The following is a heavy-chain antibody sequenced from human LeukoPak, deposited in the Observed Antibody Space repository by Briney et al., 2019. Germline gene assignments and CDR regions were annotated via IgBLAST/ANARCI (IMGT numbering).Heavy chain of an antibody. CDR2: IYSGGST. CDR3: ARVPYGNYHYYYMDV. J-gene: IGHJ6*03. Sequence: PGGSLRLSCAASGFTVGTNYMSWVRQAPGKGLEWVSLIYSGGSTYYANSVKGRFTISRDNSKNTVYLQMNSLRAEDTAVYYCARVPYGNYHYYYMDVWGKGTTVPVSS. D-gene: IGHD3-10*01. V-gene: IGHV3-53*01. CDR1: GFTVGTNY.